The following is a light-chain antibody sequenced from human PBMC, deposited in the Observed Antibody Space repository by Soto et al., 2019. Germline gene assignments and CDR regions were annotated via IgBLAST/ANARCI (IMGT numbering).Light chain of an antibody. V-gene: IGKV3-20*01. J-gene: IGKJ2*01. Sequence: ENVLTQSPGTLSLSPGAGATLSCRASQSVSNNYLAWYQQKPGQAPRLLIYDASSRAAGIPDRFSGSGSRTDFTLTISRLEPEDFAVYHCQQYGDLPITFGQGTKLEIK. CDR3: QQYGDLPIT. CDR1: QSVSNNY. CDR2: DAS.